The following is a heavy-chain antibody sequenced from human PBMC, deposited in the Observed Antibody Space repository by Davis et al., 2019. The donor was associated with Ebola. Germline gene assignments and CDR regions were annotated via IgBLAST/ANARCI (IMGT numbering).Heavy chain of an antibody. D-gene: IGHD2-2*02. CDR3: AKGRTIPLALDF. CDR2: ISWNSDSI. J-gene: IGHJ4*02. V-gene: IGHV3-9*01. Sequence: GESLKISCAASGFTFDDYAMPRVRQAPAKGLEWVSGISWNSDSIVYADSVKGRFTISRDNAKNSLYLQMKSLRGEDTALYYCAKGRTIPLALDFWGQGTLVTVSS. CDR1: GFTFDDYA.